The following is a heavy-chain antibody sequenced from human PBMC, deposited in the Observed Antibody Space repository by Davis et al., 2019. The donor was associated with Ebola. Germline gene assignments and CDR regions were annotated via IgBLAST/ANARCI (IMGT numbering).Heavy chain of an antibody. CDR3: VRHYDTINWSDP. V-gene: IGHV1-18*01. J-gene: IGHJ5*02. Sequence: ASVKVSCKASGYIFTNYGVNWLRQAPGQGLEWIGWISVIDGNTYYGQKFQGRVTMTADTSTSTIYMELTSLTSDDTAIYYCVRHYDTINWSDPWGQGTLVTVSS. CDR1: GYIFTNYG. CDR2: ISVIDGNT. D-gene: IGHD3-9*01.